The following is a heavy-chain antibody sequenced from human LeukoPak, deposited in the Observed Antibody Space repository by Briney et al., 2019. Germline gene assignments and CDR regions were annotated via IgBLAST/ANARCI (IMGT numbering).Heavy chain of an antibody. D-gene: IGHD3-10*02. J-gene: IGHJ6*04. Sequence: GGSLRLSCAASGFTFNSYSMNWVRQAPGKGLEWVSSISSSSSYIYYADSVKGRFTISRDNAKNSLYLQMNSLRAEDTAVYYCAELGITMIGGVWGKGTTVTISS. CDR3: AELGITMIGGV. CDR1: GFTFNSYS. CDR2: ISSSSSYI. V-gene: IGHV3-21*01.